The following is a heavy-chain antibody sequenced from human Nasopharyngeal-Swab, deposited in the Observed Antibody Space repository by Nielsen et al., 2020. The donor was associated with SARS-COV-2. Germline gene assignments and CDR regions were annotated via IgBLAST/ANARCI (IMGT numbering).Heavy chain of an antibody. D-gene: IGHD2-2*01. J-gene: IGHJ4*02. V-gene: IGHV4-4*07. CDR3: AREGALVPAAMTYYFDY. Sequence: SETLSLTCTVSGGSISSYYWSWIRQPAGKGLEWIGRIYTSGSTNYNPSLKSRATISVDTSKNQFSLKLSSVTAADTAVYYCAREGALVPAAMTYYFDYWGQGTLVTVSS. CDR1: GGSISSYY. CDR2: IYTSGST.